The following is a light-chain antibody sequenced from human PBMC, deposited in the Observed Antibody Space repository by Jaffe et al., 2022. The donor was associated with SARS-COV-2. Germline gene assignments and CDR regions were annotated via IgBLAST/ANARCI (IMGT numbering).Light chain of an antibody. Sequence: QSALTQPRSVSGSPGQSVTISCTGTSSDVGANDYVSWYQQHPGKAPKLLIYLVYRRPSGVPDRFSGSKSGNTASLTISGLQAEDEADYYCCSYVGAYLFGGGTKLTVL. CDR3: CSYVGAYL. CDR1: SSDVGANDY. CDR2: LVY. J-gene: IGLJ2*01. V-gene: IGLV2-11*01.